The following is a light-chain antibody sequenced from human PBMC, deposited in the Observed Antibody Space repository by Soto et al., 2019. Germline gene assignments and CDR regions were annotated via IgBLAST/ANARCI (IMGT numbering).Light chain of an antibody. J-gene: IGKJ1*01. CDR2: DAS. CDR1: QSISSW. Sequence: DIQMTPSPSTVLASLGDRVAITCLARQSISSWLAWYQQKPGKAPKLLIYDASSLESGVPSRFRGGGSGTEFTLTISSLQPDDFATYYCQQYNSYSRTFGQGTKVDIK. V-gene: IGKV1-5*01. CDR3: QQYNSYSRT.